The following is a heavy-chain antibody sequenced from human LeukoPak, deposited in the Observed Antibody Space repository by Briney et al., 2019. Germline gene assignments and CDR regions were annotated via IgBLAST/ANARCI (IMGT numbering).Heavy chain of an antibody. CDR2: ISGSGGST. D-gene: IGHD6-13*01. V-gene: IGHV3-23*01. CDR1: GFTFSSYA. CDR3: AKNGHSTGIAAASYNWFDP. Sequence: GGSLRLSCAASGFTFSSYAMSWARQAPGKGLEWVSAISGSGGSTYYADSVKGRFTISRDNSKNTLYLQMNSLRAEDTAVYYCAKNGHSTGIAAASYNWFDPWGQGTLVTVSS. J-gene: IGHJ5*02.